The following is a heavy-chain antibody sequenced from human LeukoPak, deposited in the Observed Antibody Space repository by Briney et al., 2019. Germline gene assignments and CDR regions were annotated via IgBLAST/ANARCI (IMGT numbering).Heavy chain of an antibody. Sequence: ASVKVSCKASGYTFTSYDINWVRQATGQGLEWMGWMNPNNGDTGYGQKFQGRVTMTRNTSINTAYMELTSLKSEDTAVYYCAGVPGFVGNWFDPLGQGTLVTVSS. J-gene: IGHJ5*02. CDR3: AGVPGFVGNWFDP. CDR1: GYTFTSYD. V-gene: IGHV1-8*01. D-gene: IGHD3-3*01. CDR2: MNPNNGDT.